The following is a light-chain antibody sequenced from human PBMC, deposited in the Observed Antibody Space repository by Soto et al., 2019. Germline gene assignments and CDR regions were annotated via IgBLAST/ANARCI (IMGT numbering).Light chain of an antibody. J-gene: IGKJ5*01. Sequence: DIQMTQNTSSLSASEGDRVTITCPASQNINNYLNCYQQKPGRAPKLLIYDASNLEAGVPSRFRGSGSGTDFTFTISRLQPEDIATYYCQQYENLPTFGQGTRLEIK. CDR1: QNINNY. CDR2: DAS. CDR3: QQYENLPT. V-gene: IGKV1-33*01.